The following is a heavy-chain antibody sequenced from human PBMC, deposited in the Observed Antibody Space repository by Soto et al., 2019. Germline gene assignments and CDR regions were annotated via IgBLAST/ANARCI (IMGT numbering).Heavy chain of an antibody. D-gene: IGHD3-22*01. Sequence: GASVKVSCKASGGTFSSYAISWVRQAPGQGLEWMGGIIPIFGTANYAQKFQGRVTITADESTSTAYMELSSLRSEDTAVYYCARAMDITMIVVVITPPYGMDVWGQGTTVTVSS. CDR3: ARAMDITMIVVVITPPYGMDV. J-gene: IGHJ6*02. CDR1: GGTFSSYA. V-gene: IGHV1-69*13. CDR2: IIPIFGTA.